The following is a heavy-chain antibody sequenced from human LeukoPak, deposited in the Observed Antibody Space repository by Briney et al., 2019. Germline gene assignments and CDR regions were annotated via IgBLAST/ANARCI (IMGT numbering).Heavy chain of an antibody. CDR2: INHSGST. D-gene: IGHD6-13*01. J-gene: IGHJ6*03. CDR3: ARGRAAGKYYYYYYMDV. Sequence: PSETLSLTCAVYGGSFSGYYWSWIRQPPGKGLEWIGEINHSGSTNYNPSLKSRVTISVDTSKNQFSLKLSSVTAADTAVYYCARGRAAGKYYYYYYMDVWGKGTTVTVSS. V-gene: IGHV4-34*01. CDR1: GGSFSGYY.